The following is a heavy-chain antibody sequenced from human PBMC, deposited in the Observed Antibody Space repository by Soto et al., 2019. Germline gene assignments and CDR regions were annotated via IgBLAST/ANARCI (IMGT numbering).Heavy chain of an antibody. V-gene: IGHV2-26*01. CDR3: ARPCCPGYSVSAFDI. CDR1: GFSLSNARMG. CDR2: IFSNDEK. Sequence: QVTLKESGPVLVKPTETLTLTCTVSGFSLSNARMGVSWIRQPPGKALEWLAHIFSNDEKSYSTSLKSRLTHXXDXSXXQVVLTMTNMDPVDTATYYCARPCCPGYSVSAFDIWGKGTMVTVSS. D-gene: IGHD2-2*03. J-gene: IGHJ3*02.